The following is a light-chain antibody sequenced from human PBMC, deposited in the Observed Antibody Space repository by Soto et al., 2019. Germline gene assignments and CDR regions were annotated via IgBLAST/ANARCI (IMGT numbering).Light chain of an antibody. CDR3: SSYAGSYTLV. J-gene: IGLJ2*01. CDR2: DVS. V-gene: IGLV2-11*01. CDR1: STNVGGYNF. Sequence: QSVLTQPRSVSGSPGQSVTISCTGTSTNVGGYNFVSWYQQHPNKAPKLMIYDVSKRPSGVPDRFSAFKSGNTASLTISGLQAEDEADYYCSSYAGSYTLVFGGGTKVTVL.